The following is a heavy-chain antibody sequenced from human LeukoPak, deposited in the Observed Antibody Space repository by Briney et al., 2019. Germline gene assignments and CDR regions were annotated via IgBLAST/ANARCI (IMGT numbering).Heavy chain of an antibody. V-gene: IGHV3-74*01. J-gene: IGHJ4*02. CDR3: ARANNFDY. CDR1: GFTFSSYA. D-gene: IGHD4/OR15-4a*01. Sequence: GGSLRLSCAASGFTFSSYAMSWVRQVPGEGLVWVSRINFDGSRTNYADSVEGRFTISRDNAKNTLYLQMSSLRVEDTAVYSCARANNFDYWGQGTLVTVSS. CDR2: INFDGSRT.